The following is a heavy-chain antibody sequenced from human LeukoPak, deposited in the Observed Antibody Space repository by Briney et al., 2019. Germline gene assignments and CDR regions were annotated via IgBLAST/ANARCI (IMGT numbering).Heavy chain of an antibody. D-gene: IGHD3-22*01. CDR3: AREARYYDSSAY. Sequence: GGSLRLSCAASGFTVSSNYMSWVRQAPGKGLEWVSVIYSGGSTYYADSVKGRFTISRDNSKNTLYLQMNSLRAEDTAVYYYAREARYYDSSAYWGQGTLVTVSS. J-gene: IGHJ4*02. CDR1: GFTVSSNY. CDR2: IYSGGST. V-gene: IGHV3-53*01.